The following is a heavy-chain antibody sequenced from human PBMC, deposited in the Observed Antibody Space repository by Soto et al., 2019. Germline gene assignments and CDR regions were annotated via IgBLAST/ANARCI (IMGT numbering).Heavy chain of an antibody. CDR3: ARVLYYDSSGAYNWFDP. CDR2: IIPILGIA. D-gene: IGHD3-22*01. Sequence: SVKVSCKASGYTFTSFTISWVPQAPGQGLEWMGRIIPILGIANYAQKFQGRVTITADKSTSTAYMELSSLRSEDTAVYYCARVLYYDSSGAYNWFDPWGQGTLVTVSS. V-gene: IGHV1-69*02. CDR1: GYTFTSFT. J-gene: IGHJ5*02.